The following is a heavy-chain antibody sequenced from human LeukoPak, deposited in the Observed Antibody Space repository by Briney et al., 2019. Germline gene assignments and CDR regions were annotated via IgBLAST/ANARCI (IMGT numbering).Heavy chain of an antibody. CDR3: ARDVVAAAGTWDY. CDR1: GGSISSYY. D-gene: IGHD6-13*01. J-gene: IGHJ4*02. CDR2: IYYSGST. V-gene: IGHV4-59*01. Sequence: SETLSLTCTVSGGSISSYYWSWIRQPPGRGLEWIGYIYYSGSTSYNPSLKSRVTISVDTSKNQFSLKLSSVTAADTAVYYCARDVVAAAGTWDYWGQGTLVTVSS.